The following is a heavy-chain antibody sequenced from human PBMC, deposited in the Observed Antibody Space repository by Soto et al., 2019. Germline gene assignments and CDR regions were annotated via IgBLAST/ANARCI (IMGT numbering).Heavy chain of an antibody. J-gene: IGHJ6*02. V-gene: IGHV6-1*01. D-gene: IGHD3-22*01. CDR3: ARLPYYYDSSGYSSDYYYYGMAV. CDR2: TYYRSKWYN. CDR1: GDSVSSHSAA. Sequence: PSQTLSLTCAISGDSVSSHSAAWNWIRQSPSRGLEWLGRTYYRSKWYNDYAVSVKSRITINPDTSKNQFSLQLNSVTPEDTAVYYCARLPYYYDSSGYSSDYYYYGMAVWGQGTRVTVSS.